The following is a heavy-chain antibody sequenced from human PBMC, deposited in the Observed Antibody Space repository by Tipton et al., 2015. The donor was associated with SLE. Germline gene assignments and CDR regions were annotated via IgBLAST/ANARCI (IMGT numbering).Heavy chain of an antibody. CDR1: GFTFSSYS. V-gene: IGHV3-48*04. Sequence: SLRLSCAASGFTFSSYSMNWVRQAPGKGLEWVSYISSSSSTISYADSVKGRFTISRDNAKNSLYLQMNSLTAEDTAVYYCARDWGYGSGSYYFWGQGTLVTVSS. CDR3: ARDWGYGSGSYYF. CDR2: ISSSSSTI. J-gene: IGHJ4*02. D-gene: IGHD3-10*01.